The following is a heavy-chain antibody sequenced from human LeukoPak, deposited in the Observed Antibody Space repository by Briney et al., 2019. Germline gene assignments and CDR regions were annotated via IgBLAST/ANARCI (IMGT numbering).Heavy chain of an antibody. CDR1: GYTFTSYY. Sequence: ASVKVSCKASGYTFTSYYMHWVRQAPGQGLEWMGIINPSGGSTSCAQKFQGRVTMTRDTSTSTGYMDLSSLRSEDTAVYYCARDLGSGWYYFDYWGQGTLVTVSS. CDR2: INPSGGST. D-gene: IGHD6-19*01. CDR3: ARDLGSGWYYFDY. J-gene: IGHJ4*02. V-gene: IGHV1-46*03.